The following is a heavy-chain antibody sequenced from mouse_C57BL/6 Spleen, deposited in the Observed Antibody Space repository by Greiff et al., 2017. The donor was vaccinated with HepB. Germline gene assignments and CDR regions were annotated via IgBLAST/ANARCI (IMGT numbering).Heavy chain of an antibody. CDR3: ARGGSTMITTYYFDY. J-gene: IGHJ2*01. V-gene: IGHV1-9*01. D-gene: IGHD2-4*01. CDR1: GYTFTGYW. Sequence: VQLQQSGAELMKPGASVKLSCKATGYTFTGYWIEWVKQRPGHGLEWIGEILPGSGRTNYNEKFKGKATFTADTSSNTAYMQLSSLTTEDSAIYYCARGGSTMITTYYFDYWGQGTTLTVSS. CDR2: ILPGSGRT.